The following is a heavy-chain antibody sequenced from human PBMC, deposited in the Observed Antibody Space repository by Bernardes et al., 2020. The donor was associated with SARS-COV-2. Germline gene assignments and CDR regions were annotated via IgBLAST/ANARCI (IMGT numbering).Heavy chain of an antibody. V-gene: IGHV4-39*01. CDR2: IYSGGRT. CDR3: ARRESRYSPYNILSAWFDP. Sequence: SETLSLTCTVSGGSISSRTNYWGWIRQPPGKGLEWIGSIYSGGRTSYNPSLKSRITISVDRSKNQLSLKLRSVTAADTALYYCARRESRYSPYNILSAWFDPWGRGTLVTVSS. CDR1: GGSISSRTNY. D-gene: IGHD3-9*01. J-gene: IGHJ5*02.